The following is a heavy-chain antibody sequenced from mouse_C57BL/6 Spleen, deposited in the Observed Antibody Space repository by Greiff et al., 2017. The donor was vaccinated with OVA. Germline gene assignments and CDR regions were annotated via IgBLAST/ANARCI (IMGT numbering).Heavy chain of an antibody. V-gene: IGHV1-50*01. CDR1: GYTFTSYW. CDR3: ARGAYYSNYAWFAD. Sequence: QVQLQQPGAELVKPGASVKLSCKASGYTFTSYWMQWVKQRPGQGLEWIGEIDPSDSYTNYNQKFKGKATLTVDTSSSTAYMQLSSLTSEDSAVYYCARGAYYSNYAWFADWGQGTLVTVSA. CDR2: IDPSDSYT. D-gene: IGHD2-5*01. J-gene: IGHJ3*01.